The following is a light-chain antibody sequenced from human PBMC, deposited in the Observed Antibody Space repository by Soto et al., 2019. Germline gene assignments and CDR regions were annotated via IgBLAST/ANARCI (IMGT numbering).Light chain of an antibody. J-gene: IGKJ5*01. Sequence: EIVLTQSPGTLSLSPGERATLSCRASQSVSSSYLAWYQQRPGQAPRLLISGASSRATGIPDRFSGSGSGTDFTLTISRLEPEDFALYYCQHYAHNSPITFGQGTRLE. V-gene: IGKV3-20*01. CDR3: QHYAHNSPIT. CDR1: QSVSSSY. CDR2: GAS.